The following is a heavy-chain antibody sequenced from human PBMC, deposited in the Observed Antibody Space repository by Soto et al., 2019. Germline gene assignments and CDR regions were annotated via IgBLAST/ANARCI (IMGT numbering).Heavy chain of an antibody. D-gene: IGHD4-4*01. CDR2: IIPIFGTA. CDR1: GGTFSSYA. CDR3: ARDMRSNYPYYYYYYGMDV. J-gene: IGHJ6*02. Sequence: QVQLVQSGAEVKKPGSSVKVSCKASGGTFSSYAISWVRQAPGQGLEWMGGIIPIFGTANYAQKFQGRVTITADESTSTAYMELSSLRSEDTAVYYCARDMRSNYPYYYYYYGMDVWGQGTMVTVSS. V-gene: IGHV1-69*12.